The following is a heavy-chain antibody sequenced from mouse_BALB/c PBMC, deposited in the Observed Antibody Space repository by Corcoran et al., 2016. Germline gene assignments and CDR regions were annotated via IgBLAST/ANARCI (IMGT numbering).Heavy chain of an antibody. Sequence: EVQLQQSGPELVKPGASMKISCKASGYSFTGYTMNWVKQSHGKNLEWIGLINPYNGGTSYNQKFKGKVTLTVDKSSSTAYMELLSLTSEDSAVYYCARRDRYGSRDYYAMDYWGQGTSVTVSS. CDR3: ARRDRYGSRDYYAMDY. V-gene: IGHV1-18*01. CDR2: INPYNGGT. D-gene: IGHD1-1*01. J-gene: IGHJ4*01. CDR1: GYSFTGYT.